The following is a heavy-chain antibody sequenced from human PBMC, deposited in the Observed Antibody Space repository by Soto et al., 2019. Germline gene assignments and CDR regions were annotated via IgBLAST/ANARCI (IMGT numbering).Heavy chain of an antibody. V-gene: IGHV1-2*02. Sequence: ASVKVSCKASGYTFTDYHIHWVRQAPGEGLEFMGWINANNGGAGSAQQFQGRVTVTRDTSITTVYMELSNLRSDDTAVYYCAREGGSETLQPSYNWFDTWGQGTLVTVSS. CDR2: INANNGGA. CDR1: GYTFTDYH. CDR3: AREGGSETLQPSYNWFDT. D-gene: IGHD6-25*01. J-gene: IGHJ5*02.